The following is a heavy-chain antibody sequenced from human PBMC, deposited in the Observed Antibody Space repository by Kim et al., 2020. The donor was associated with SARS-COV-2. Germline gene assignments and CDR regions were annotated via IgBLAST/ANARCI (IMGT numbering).Heavy chain of an antibody. D-gene: IGHD6-6*01. V-gene: IGHV3-73*01. Sequence: TSYAGSAKGRFTISRDNSTNTAYLQMNSLKIEDTAVYYCAKSLYSSSINDYWGQGTLVTVSS. CDR3: AKSLYSSSINDY. J-gene: IGHJ4*02. CDR2: T.